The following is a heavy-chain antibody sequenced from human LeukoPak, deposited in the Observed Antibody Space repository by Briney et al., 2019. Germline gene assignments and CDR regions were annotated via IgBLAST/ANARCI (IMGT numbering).Heavy chain of an antibody. CDR1: GYTFTGYY. Sequence: ASVKVSCKASGYTFTGYYMHWVRQAPGQGLEWMGWINPNSGGTNYAQKFQGRVTMTRDTSISTAYMELSRLRSDDTAVYYCAREKKVPAATINWFDPWGQGTLVTVSS. V-gene: IGHV1-2*02. CDR2: INPNSGGT. CDR3: AREKKVPAATINWFDP. D-gene: IGHD2-2*01. J-gene: IGHJ5*02.